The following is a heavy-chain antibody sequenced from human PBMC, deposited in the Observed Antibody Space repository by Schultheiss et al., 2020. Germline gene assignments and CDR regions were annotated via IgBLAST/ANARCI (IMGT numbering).Heavy chain of an antibody. D-gene: IGHD6-6*01. J-gene: IGHJ4*02. V-gene: IGHV4-61*08. Sequence: SETLSLTCAVSGGSINSGGYYWSWIRQPPGKGLEWIGYIYYSGSTNYNPSLKSRVTISVDTSKNQFSLKLSSVTAADKAVYYCARVEKPGSSSNNYYFDYWGQGTLVTVSS. CDR2: IYYSGST. CDR3: ARVEKPGSSSNNYYFDY. CDR1: GGSINSGGYY.